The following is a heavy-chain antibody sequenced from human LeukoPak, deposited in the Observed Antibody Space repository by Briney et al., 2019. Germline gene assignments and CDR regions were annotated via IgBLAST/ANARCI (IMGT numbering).Heavy chain of an antibody. Sequence: SGGSLRLSCAASGFTFSSYIMNWVRQAPGKGLEWVSSISSSSSYIYYADSVKGRFTISRDNAKNSLYLQMNSLRAEDTAVYYCARDRGIVGASGYFDYWGQGTLVTVSS. D-gene: IGHD1-26*01. V-gene: IGHV3-21*01. CDR2: ISSSSSYI. J-gene: IGHJ4*02. CDR1: GFTFSSYI. CDR3: ARDRGIVGASGYFDY.